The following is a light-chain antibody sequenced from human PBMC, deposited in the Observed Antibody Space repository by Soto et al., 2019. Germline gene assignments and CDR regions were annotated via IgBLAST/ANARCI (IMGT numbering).Light chain of an antibody. Sequence: EMVLTQSPCILSLSPGERASLSCVASQCISSRFVAWYQQKPGQAPRLLIYGASSRATGIPGRFSGTGSETDFTLTISRLEPEDFAVYYCQQYDNSPITFGQGTRLEIK. CDR3: QQYDNSPIT. J-gene: IGKJ5*01. CDR2: GAS. V-gene: IGKV3-20*01. CDR1: QCISSRF.